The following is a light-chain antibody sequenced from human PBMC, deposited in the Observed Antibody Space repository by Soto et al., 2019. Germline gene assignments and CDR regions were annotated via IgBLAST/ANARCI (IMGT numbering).Light chain of an antibody. CDR1: RLYVGGYNY. Sequence: QSALTQPASVSGSPGQSITISCTGTRLYVGGYNYVSWYQQQPGKAPKLIIYEVTNRPSGVSDRFSGSKSDNTASLTISGLQTEDEADYYCCSYVSSKTYIFGTGTRSPS. V-gene: IGLV2-14*03. J-gene: IGLJ1*01. CDR2: EVT. CDR3: CSYVSSKTYI.